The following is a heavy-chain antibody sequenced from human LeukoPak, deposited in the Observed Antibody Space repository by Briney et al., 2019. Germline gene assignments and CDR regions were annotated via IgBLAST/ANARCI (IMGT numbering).Heavy chain of an antibody. J-gene: IGHJ5*02. CDR2: INPNSGGT. Sequence: ASVTDSCMASGYTFTGYYMHWVRPAPGQGLEWMGWINPNSGGTNYAQKLQGRVTMTRDTSISTAYMELSRLRSDDTAVYYCARAHGPSIQLWLRHNWFDPWGQGTLVTVSS. D-gene: IGHD5-18*01. CDR3: ARAHGPSIQLWLRHNWFDP. V-gene: IGHV1-2*02. CDR1: GYTFTGYY.